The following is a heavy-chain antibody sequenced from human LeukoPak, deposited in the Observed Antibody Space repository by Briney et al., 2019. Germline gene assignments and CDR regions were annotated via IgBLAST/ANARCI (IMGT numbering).Heavy chain of an antibody. J-gene: IGHJ6*02. CDR2: IYSGGST. V-gene: IGHV3-53*01. Sequence: GGSLRLSCAASGFIVSSNYMSWVRQAPGKGLEWVSVIYSGGSTYYADSVKGRFTISGDNSKNTVYLQMNSLRAEDTAVYYCARWAYGMDVWGQGTTVTVSS. CDR3: ARWAYGMDV. CDR1: GFIVSSNY.